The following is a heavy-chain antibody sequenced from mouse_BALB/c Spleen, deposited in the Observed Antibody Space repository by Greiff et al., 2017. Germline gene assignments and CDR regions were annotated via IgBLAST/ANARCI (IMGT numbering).Heavy chain of an antibody. D-gene: IGHD2-12*01. Sequence: GGGLVQPKGSLKLSCAASGFTFNTNAMNWVRQAPGKGLEWVARIRSKSNNYATYYADSVKDRFTISRDDSQSMLYLQMNNLKTEDTAMYYCVRESYPPFAYWGQGTLVTVSA. V-gene: IGHV10S3*01. CDR2: IRSKSNNYAT. CDR3: VRESYPPFAY. J-gene: IGHJ3*01. CDR1: GFTFNTNA.